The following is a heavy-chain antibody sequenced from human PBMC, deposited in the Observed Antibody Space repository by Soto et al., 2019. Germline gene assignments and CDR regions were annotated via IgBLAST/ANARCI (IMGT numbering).Heavy chain of an antibody. CDR2: TYYRSKWYN. V-gene: IGHV6-1*01. Sequence: SQTLSLTCAISGDSVSSNSAAWNWIRQSPSRGLEWLGRTYYRSKWYNDYAVSVKSRITINPDTSKNQFSLQLNSVTPEDTAVYYCARVKEGIAVAGTDYYYGMDVWGQGTTVTVSS. CDR3: ARVKEGIAVAGTDYYYGMDV. D-gene: IGHD6-19*01. J-gene: IGHJ6*02. CDR1: GDSVSSNSAA.